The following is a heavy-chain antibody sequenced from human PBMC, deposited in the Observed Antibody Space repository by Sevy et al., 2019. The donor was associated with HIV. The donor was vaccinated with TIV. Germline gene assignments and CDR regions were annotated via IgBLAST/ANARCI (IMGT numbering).Heavy chain of an antibody. J-gene: IGHJ4*02. CDR1: GFTFSDYA. CDR2: ISHDGRNT. CDR3: AKNRGQWLPDYFDF. D-gene: IGHD6-19*01. V-gene: IGHV3-30*18. Sequence: GGSLRLSCAASGFTFSDYAIDWVRQAPGKGLEWVAFISHDGRNTYYAASVKGRFTISRDNSKNTLYLQINSLRAEDTAVYYCAKNRGQWLPDYFDFWGQGTLVTVSS.